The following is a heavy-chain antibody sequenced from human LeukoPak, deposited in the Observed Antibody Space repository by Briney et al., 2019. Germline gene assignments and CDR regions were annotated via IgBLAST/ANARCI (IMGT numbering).Heavy chain of an antibody. CDR1: GGTFSSHA. V-gene: IGHV1-69*05. J-gene: IGHJ3*02. D-gene: IGHD3-22*01. CDR3: ARPITMISREAFDI. Sequence: ASVKVSCKASGGTFSSHAISWVRQAPGQGLEWMGGIIPIFGTANYAQKFQGRVTITTDESMSTAYMELSSLRSEDTAVYYCARPITMISREAFDIWGQGTMVTVSS. CDR2: IIPIFGTA.